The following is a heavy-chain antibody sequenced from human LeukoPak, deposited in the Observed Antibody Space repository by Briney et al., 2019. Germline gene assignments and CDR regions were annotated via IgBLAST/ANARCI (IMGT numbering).Heavy chain of an antibody. Sequence: GGSLRLSCAASGFTFSSYSMHWVRQAPGKGLEWVAVIWYDGSNKYYADSVKGRFTISRDNSKNTLYLQMNSLRAEDTAVYYCARDLVAAAGPDYYYYGMDVWGQGTTVTVSS. CDR3: ARDLVAAAGPDYYYYGMDV. CDR2: IWYDGSNK. CDR1: GFTFSSYS. D-gene: IGHD6-13*01. J-gene: IGHJ6*02. V-gene: IGHV3-33*08.